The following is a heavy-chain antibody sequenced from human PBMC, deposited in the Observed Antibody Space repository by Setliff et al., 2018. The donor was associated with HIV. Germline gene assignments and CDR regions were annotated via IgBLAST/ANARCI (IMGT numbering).Heavy chain of an antibody. CDR3: AMARITMTGGRLERYAFER. J-gene: IGHJ3*01. V-gene: IGHV4-39*07. CDR1: GGSISSSNYY. CDR2: IYYGGRT. D-gene: IGHD3-22*01. Sequence: PSETLSLTCTVSGGSISSSNYYWGWIRQPPGKGLEWIGSIYYGGRTYYRPSLKSRVTISVDTSKNQFSLKLSSVTAADTAVYYCAMARITMTGGRLERYAFERWGQGTKVTVSS.